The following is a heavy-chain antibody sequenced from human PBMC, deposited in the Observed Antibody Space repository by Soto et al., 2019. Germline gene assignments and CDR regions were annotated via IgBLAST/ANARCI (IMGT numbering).Heavy chain of an antibody. J-gene: IGHJ4*02. Sequence: QVQLVESGGGVVQPGRSLRLSCAASGFTFSHYAMHWVRQAPGKGLEWVALMSYDGSNEYYADSVKGRFTISRDNSKNTLYLQMNSLRAEDTAVYCCAKDGSHNFDYWGQGTLVTVS. CDR1: GFTFSHYA. D-gene: IGHD1-26*01. CDR2: MSYDGSNE. V-gene: IGHV3-30*18. CDR3: AKDGSHNFDY.